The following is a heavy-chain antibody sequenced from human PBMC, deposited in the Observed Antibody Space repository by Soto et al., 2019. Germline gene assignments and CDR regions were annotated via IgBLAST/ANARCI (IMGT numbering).Heavy chain of an antibody. J-gene: IGHJ3*01. Sequence: SETLSLTCTVSGGSISSYYWSWIRQPPGKGLEWIGYIYYSGSTNYNPSLKSRVTISVDTSKNQFSLKLSSVTAADTAVYYCARVRDSSGWYEAGGGAFDVWGQGTMVTVSS. V-gene: IGHV4-59*01. CDR1: GGSISSYY. CDR3: ARVRDSSGWYEAGGGAFDV. CDR2: IYYSGST. D-gene: IGHD6-19*01.